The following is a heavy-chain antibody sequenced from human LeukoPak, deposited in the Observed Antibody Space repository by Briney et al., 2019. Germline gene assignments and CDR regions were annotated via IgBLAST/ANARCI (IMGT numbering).Heavy chain of an antibody. D-gene: IGHD2-21*01. Sequence: GGSLRLSCAPSGFNFSDSRMTWVRQAPGKGLQWVANINRDGTEKHFLDSIEGRFTISRDNRKKSLYLQMNSLRPQDTAVYFCVRGDWYFESWGQGTLGTVSA. V-gene: IGHV3-7*04. CDR1: GFNFSDSR. CDR2: INRDGTEK. CDR3: VRGDWYFES. J-gene: IGHJ4*02.